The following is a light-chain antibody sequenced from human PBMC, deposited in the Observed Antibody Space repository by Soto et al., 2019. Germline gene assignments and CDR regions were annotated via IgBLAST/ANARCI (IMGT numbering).Light chain of an antibody. CDR3: QQYNTYPWT. J-gene: IGKJ1*01. V-gene: IGKV1-5*01. Sequence: DIQMTQSPSTLSASVGDRVTITCRASQRTSGWLAWYQQKPGKAPKLLIYDASSLESGVPSRFSGSGSGTEFTLTISTLQPDDFATYYCQQYNTYPWTFGQGTKVDIK. CDR2: DAS. CDR1: QRTSGW.